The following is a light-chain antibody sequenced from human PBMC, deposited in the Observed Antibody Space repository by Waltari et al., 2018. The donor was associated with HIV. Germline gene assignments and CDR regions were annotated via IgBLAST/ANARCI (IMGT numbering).Light chain of an antibody. CDR1: ALPMKY. V-gene: IGLV3-25*03. CDR2: KDI. CDR3: QSTDSGGTHVV. Sequence: YELTQSPSMSVSPGQTARISCPGDALPMKYCFWYQQKPGQAPVLLNYKDIERPSWVPERFSASSSGTTVILTISGVQAEDEAVYYCQSTDSGGTHVVFGGGTKLTVL. J-gene: IGLJ2*01.